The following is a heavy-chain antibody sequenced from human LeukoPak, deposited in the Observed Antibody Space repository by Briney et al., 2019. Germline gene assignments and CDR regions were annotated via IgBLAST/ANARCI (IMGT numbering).Heavy chain of an antibody. J-gene: IGHJ4*02. CDR3: ARSPALRYFDWFPTFDY. Sequence: SETLSLTCTVSGGSISSSSYYWSWIRQPPGKGLEWIGYIYYSGSTNYNPSLKSRVTISVDTSKNQFSLKLSSVTAADTAVYYCARSPALRYFDWFPTFDYWGQGTLVTVSS. CDR1: GGSISSSSYY. D-gene: IGHD3-9*01. V-gene: IGHV4-61*05. CDR2: IYYSGST.